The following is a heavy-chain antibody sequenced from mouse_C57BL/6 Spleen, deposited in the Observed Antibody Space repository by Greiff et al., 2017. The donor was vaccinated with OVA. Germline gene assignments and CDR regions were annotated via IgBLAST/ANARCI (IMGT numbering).Heavy chain of an antibody. CDR1: GFTFSSYT. D-gene: IGHD1-1*01. CDR2: ISGGGGNT. V-gene: IGHV5-9*01. J-gene: IGHJ2*01. CDR3: ARLHYYGSSQYYFDY. Sequence: EVHLVESGGGLVKPGGSLKLSCAASGFTFSSYTMSWVRQTPEKRLEWVATISGGGGNTYYPDSVKGRFTISRDNAKNTLYLQMSSLRSEDTALYYCARLHYYGSSQYYFDYWGQGTTLTVSS.